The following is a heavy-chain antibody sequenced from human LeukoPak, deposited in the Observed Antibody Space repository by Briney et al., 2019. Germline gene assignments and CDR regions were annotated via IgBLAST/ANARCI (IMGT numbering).Heavy chain of an antibody. Sequence: ASVKVSCKASGYTFTGYYMHWVRQAPGQGLEWMGGIIPIFGTANYAQKFQGRVTITADESTSTAYMELSSLRSEDTAVYYCARGGESWRYCSGGSCYLFDYWGQGTLVTVSS. D-gene: IGHD2-15*01. CDR1: GYTFTGYY. V-gene: IGHV1-69*13. CDR3: ARGGESWRYCSGGSCYLFDY. CDR2: IIPIFGTA. J-gene: IGHJ4*02.